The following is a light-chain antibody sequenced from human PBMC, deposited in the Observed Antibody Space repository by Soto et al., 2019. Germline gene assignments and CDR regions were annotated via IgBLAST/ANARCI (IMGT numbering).Light chain of an antibody. V-gene: IGKV3-11*02. CDR1: QSGSIY. J-gene: IGKJ5*01. CDR3: QQRSDWLPIT. CDR2: AAS. Sequence: ETVLKQDPGTLSLSRGERATLSCRAIQSGSIYSAWSQQKPRKAPRLLIYAASKRATGIQARVSGSGSGRHLTLTISNQEPEDFKIYYCQQRSDWLPITFGQGTRLAIK.